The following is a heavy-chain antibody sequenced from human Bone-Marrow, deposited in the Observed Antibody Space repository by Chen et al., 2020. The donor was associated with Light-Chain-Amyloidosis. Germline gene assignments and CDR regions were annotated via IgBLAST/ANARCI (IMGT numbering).Heavy chain of an antibody. J-gene: IGHJ4*02. Sequence: EVKLLESGGGLVQPGGSLRHACAAPGFAFSSQARNWVRQAPGKGLEWVSAISGSGGSTYYADSVKGRFTISRDNSKNTLYLQMNSLRAEDTAVYYCAKDRWDYYDSSGYYGYFDYWGQGTLVTVSS. CDR3: AKDRWDYYDSSGYYGYFDY. CDR2: ISGSGGST. D-gene: IGHD3-22*01. CDR1: GFAFSSQA. V-gene: IGHV3-23*01.